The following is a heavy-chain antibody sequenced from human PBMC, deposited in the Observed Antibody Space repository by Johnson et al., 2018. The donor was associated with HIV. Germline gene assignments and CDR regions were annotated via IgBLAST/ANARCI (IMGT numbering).Heavy chain of an antibody. V-gene: IGHV3-7*01. Sequence: EVQLVESGGGLVQPGGSLRLSCAASGFTFSSYDMHWVRQATGQGLEWVANIKQDGSDKFYVDSVKGRFTISRDNAQNSLYLQMNTLRAEDTAIYYCAKCIWGSSLIDVFDMWGQGTMVTVSS. J-gene: IGHJ3*02. CDR2: IKQDGSDK. CDR3: AKCIWGSSLIDVFDM. CDR1: GFTFSSYD. D-gene: IGHD3-16*01.